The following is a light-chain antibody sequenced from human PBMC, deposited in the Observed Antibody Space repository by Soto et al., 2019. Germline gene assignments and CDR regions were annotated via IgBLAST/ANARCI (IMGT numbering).Light chain of an antibody. CDR1: SSNIETNL. Sequence: QSVLTQPPSASRTPRQRVTISCSGSSSNIETNLVHWYQHLPGASPRLLIYNNDQRPSGVPDRFSASKSGTSASLAISGLRSDDEADYYCTATDDRLTGPVFGGGTKLTVL. CDR2: NND. CDR3: TATDDRLTGPV. V-gene: IGLV1-47*02. J-gene: IGLJ2*01.